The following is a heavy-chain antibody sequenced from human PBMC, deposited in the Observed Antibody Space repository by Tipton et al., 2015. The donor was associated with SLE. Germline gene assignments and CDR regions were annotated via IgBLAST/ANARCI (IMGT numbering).Heavy chain of an antibody. CDR2: IYYSGST. V-gene: IGHV4-59*07. J-gene: IGHJ4*01. CDR3: AIPTVGATGGFDS. D-gene: IGHD1-26*01. CDR1: SGSLSNYY. Sequence: TLSLTRTVSSGSLSNYYWSWIRQPPGKGLEWIGHIYYSGSTNYNPSLKSRVTISIETSKNQFSLRLSPVTATDTAVYYCAIPTVGATGGFDSWGHGTLVIVSS.